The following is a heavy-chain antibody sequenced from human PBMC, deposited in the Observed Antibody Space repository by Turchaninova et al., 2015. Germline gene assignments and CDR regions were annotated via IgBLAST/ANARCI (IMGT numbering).Heavy chain of an antibody. CDR3: ARHSPFDS. CDR2: IWFSGKT. J-gene: IGHJ5*01. CDR1: GGSINSTTYS. Sequence: QLQLQESGPGLVKPSENLSLTCSFAGGSINSTTYSWGWVRQPPGEGLEWIGSIWFSGKTYYNPSLKNRVTISIDASKSQFSLQVTSVTATDTAVYFCARHSPFDSWGQGTLVTVSS. V-gene: IGHV4-39*01.